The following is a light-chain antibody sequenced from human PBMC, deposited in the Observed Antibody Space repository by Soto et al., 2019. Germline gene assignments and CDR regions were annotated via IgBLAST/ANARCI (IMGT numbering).Light chain of an antibody. V-gene: IGLV1-51*02. Sequence: QSVLTQPPSVSAAPGQKVTISCSGSSSNIGNNFVSWYQQFPGTAPKLPIYETNHRPSGIPDRISGSKSGTSATLGITGLQPGDEADYYCGAWDGSLSAVVFGGGTKLTVL. CDR2: ETN. CDR3: GAWDGSLSAVV. CDR1: SSNIGNNF. J-gene: IGLJ2*01.